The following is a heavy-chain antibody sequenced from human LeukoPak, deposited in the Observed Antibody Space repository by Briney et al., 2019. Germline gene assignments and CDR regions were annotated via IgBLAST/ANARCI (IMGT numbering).Heavy chain of an antibody. V-gene: IGHV3-21*01. D-gene: IGHD2-2*01. J-gene: IGHJ6*02. Sequence: GGSLRLSCAASGFTFSSYSMNWVRQAPGKGLEWVSSISSSSSYIYYADSVKGRFTISRDNAKNSLYLQMNSLRAEDTAVYYCARDRTSCLGCMDVWGQGTTVTVPS. CDR3: ARDRTSCLGCMDV. CDR2: ISSSSSYI. CDR1: GFTFSSYS.